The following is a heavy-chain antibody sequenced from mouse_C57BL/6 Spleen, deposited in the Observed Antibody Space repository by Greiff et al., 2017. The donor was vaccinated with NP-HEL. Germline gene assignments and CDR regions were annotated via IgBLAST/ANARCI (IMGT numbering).Heavy chain of an antibody. J-gene: IGHJ4*01. Sequence: EVQVVESGEGLVKPGGSLKLSCAASGFTFSSYAMSWVRQTPEKRLEWVAYISSGGDYIYYADTVKGRFTISRDNARNTLYLQMSSLKSEDTAMYYCTREGRSYAMDYWGQGTSVTVSS. CDR1: GFTFSSYA. CDR3: TREGRSYAMDY. V-gene: IGHV5-9-1*02. D-gene: IGHD3-3*01. CDR2: ISSGGDYI.